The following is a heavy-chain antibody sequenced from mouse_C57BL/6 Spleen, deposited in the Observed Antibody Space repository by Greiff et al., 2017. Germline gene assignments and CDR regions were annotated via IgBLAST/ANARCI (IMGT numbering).Heavy chain of an antibody. V-gene: IGHV1-74*01. D-gene: IGHD2-4*01. CDR3: AINYDYDYFDY. CDR2: IHPSDSDT. J-gene: IGHJ2*01. Sequence: QVQLQQPGAELVKPGASVKVSCKASGYTFTSYWMHWVKQRPGQGLEWIGRIHPSDSDTNYNQKFKGKATLTVDKSSSTAYMQISSLTSEDSAVYYCAINYDYDYFDYWGQGTTLTVSS. CDR1: GYTFTSYW.